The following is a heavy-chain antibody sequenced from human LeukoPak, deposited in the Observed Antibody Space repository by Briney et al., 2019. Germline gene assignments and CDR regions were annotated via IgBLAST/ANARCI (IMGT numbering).Heavy chain of an antibody. CDR1: GGSFSGYN. Sequence: SETLSLTCAVYGGSFSGYNWNWIRQPPGKGLEWIGDINHSGSTNYNPSLKSRVTTSVDTSKNQFSLKLSSVTAADTAVYYCAREGARWEPSFSAFDIWGQGTMVTVSS. CDR2: INHSGST. V-gene: IGHV4-34*01. CDR3: AREGARWEPSFSAFDI. J-gene: IGHJ3*02. D-gene: IGHD1-26*01.